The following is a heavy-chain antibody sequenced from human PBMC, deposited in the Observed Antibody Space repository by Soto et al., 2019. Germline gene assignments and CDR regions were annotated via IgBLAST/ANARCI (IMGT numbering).Heavy chain of an antibody. D-gene: IGHD3-22*01. CDR1: GFTFSSYG. CDR3: ARDSPSYFYHSSGYYPRALDY. V-gene: IGHV3-33*01. Sequence: QVQLMESGGGVVQPGRSLRLSCAASGFTFSSYGMHWVRQAPGKGLEWVAVIWYDGSNKYYADSVKGRFTISRDNSKNTLYLQMNSLRAEDTAVYYCARDSPSYFYHSSGYYPRALDYWGQRTLVTVSS. J-gene: IGHJ4*02. CDR2: IWYDGSNK.